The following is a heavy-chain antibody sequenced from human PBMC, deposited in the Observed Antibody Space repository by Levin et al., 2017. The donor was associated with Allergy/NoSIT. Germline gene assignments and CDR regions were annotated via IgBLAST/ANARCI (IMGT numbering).Heavy chain of an antibody. Sequence: SQTLSLTCAVYGGSFSGYYWSWIRQPPGKGLEWIGEINHSGSTNYNPSLKSRVTISVDTSKNQFSLKLSSVTAADTAVYYCARVVPSYYDILTGYYKAVGLFDYWGQGTLVTVSS. J-gene: IGHJ4*02. CDR1: GGSFSGYY. V-gene: IGHV4-34*01. CDR2: INHSGST. CDR3: ARVVPSYYDILTGYYKAVGLFDY. D-gene: IGHD3-9*01.